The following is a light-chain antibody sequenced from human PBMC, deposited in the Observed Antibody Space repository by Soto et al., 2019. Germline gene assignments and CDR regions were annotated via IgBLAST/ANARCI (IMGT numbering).Light chain of an antibody. CDR3: QQYNNWPPIT. Sequence: EIVMTQSPGTLSVSPGERATLSCRASQSVSSNLAWYQQKPGQAPRLLIYGASTMATGIPARFSGSGSGTEFTLTISSLQSEDFAGYYCQQYNNWPPITFGQGTRLEIK. J-gene: IGKJ5*01. CDR2: GAS. CDR1: QSVSSN. V-gene: IGKV3-15*01.